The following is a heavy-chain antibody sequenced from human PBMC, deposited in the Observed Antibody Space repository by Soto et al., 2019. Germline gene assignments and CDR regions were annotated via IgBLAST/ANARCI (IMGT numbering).Heavy chain of an antibody. V-gene: IGHV1-3*01. CDR1: GYTFTSYA. CDR3: ARVVGLYTWFDP. D-gene: IGHD2-15*01. Sequence: QVQLVQSGAEVKKPGTSVKVSCKASGYTFTSYAMHWVRQAPGQRLEWMGWINAGNGNTKYSQKSPGRATITRDTSASTAYMELSSLRSEDTAVYYCARVVGLYTWFDPWGQGTLVTVSS. J-gene: IGHJ5*02. CDR2: INAGNGNT.